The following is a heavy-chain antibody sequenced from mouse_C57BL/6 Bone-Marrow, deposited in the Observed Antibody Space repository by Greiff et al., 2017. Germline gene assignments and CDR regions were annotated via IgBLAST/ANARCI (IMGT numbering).Heavy chain of an antibody. CDR1: GYSITSGYY. CDR2: ISYDGSN. V-gene: IGHV3-6*01. Sequence: DVKLQESGPGLVKPSQSLSLTCSVTGYSITSGYYWNWIRQFPGNKLEWMGYISYDGSNNYNPSLKNRISITRDTSKNQFFLKLNSVTTEDTATYYCARIYYGNYVGDYWGQGTTLTVSS. J-gene: IGHJ2*01. D-gene: IGHD2-1*01. CDR3: ARIYYGNYVGDY.